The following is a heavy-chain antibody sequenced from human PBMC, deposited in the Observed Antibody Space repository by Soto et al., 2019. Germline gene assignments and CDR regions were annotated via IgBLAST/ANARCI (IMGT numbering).Heavy chain of an antibody. J-gene: IGHJ4*02. CDR2: ISSSSSYI. D-gene: IGHD6-13*01. V-gene: IGHV3-21*04. CDR3: AKSNYSSSWSPPRY. Sequence: GGSLRLSCAASGFTFSSYSMNWVRQAPGKGLEWVSSISSSSSYIYYADSVKGRFTISRDNSKNTLYLQMNSLRAEDTAVYYCAKSNYSSSWSPPRYWGQGSLVTVSS. CDR1: GFTFSSYS.